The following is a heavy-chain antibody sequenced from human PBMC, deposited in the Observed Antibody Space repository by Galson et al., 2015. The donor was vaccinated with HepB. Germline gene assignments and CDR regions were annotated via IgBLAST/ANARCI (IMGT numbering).Heavy chain of an antibody. Sequence: SLRLSCAASGFTFSSYGMHWVRQAPGKGLEWVAVIWYDGGNKYYADSVKGRFTISRDNSKNTLYLQMNSLRAEDTAVYYCARDGHREGYDFWSGYYIAAHFDYWGQGTLVTVSS. V-gene: IGHV3-33*01. J-gene: IGHJ4*02. CDR2: IWYDGGNK. CDR3: ARDGHREGYDFWSGYYIAAHFDY. CDR1: GFTFSSYG. D-gene: IGHD3-3*01.